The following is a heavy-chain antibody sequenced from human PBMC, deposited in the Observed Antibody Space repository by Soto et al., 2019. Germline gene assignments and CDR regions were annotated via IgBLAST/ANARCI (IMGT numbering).Heavy chain of an antibody. CDR3: ARNVSFGERRGPNYFDY. CDR1: GYTFTNFY. CDR2: ISQRGDNT. J-gene: IGHJ4*02. Sequence: QVQLVQSGAEVKKPGASVRISCKASGYTFTNFYLHWVRQAPGQGLEWMGIISQRGDNTWYAQKCQGRVTMTRDTATSTGYMEVSGLRSEDTAIYYCARNVSFGERRGPNYFDYWGQGTLLTVSS. V-gene: IGHV1-46*01. D-gene: IGHD1-1*01.